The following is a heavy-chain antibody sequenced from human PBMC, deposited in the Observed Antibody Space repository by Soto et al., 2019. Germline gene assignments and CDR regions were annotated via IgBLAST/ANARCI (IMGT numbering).Heavy chain of an antibody. Sequence: SETLSLTCTVSGGSISSYYWSWIRQPPGRGLEWIGYIYYSGSTNYNPSLKSRVTISVDTSKNQFSLKLSSVTAADTAVYYCAVAAAGTQTFDYWGQGTLVTVSS. J-gene: IGHJ4*02. CDR3: AVAAAGTQTFDY. CDR1: GGSISSYY. D-gene: IGHD6-13*01. CDR2: IYYSGST. V-gene: IGHV4-59*01.